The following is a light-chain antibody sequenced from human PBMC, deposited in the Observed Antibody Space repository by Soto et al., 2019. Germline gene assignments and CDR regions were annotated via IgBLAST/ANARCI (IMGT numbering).Light chain of an antibody. CDR2: GSS. CDR1: QSVTNKY. Sequence: EVVLTQSPGTLSLSPGERATLSCRASQSVTNKYLAWYQQKPGQAPRLLIFGSSDRATGITDRFSGGGSGTDFTTTISRLVPEDFAVYYCQQYGSSPPYTFGQGTKLEI. J-gene: IGKJ2*01. CDR3: QQYGSSPPYT. V-gene: IGKV3-20*01.